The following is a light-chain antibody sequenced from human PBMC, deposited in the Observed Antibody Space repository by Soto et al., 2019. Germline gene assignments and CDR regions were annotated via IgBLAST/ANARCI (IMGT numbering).Light chain of an antibody. J-gene: IGLJ2*01. Sequence: QSALTQPPSASGSPGQSVTISCTGSSSDVGGYNYVSWYQQHPGKAPKLMIYEVSNRPSGVPDRLSGSKSGNTASLTVSGLQAEDEADYYCSSYRGSNTFVFGGGTKVTVL. V-gene: IGLV2-8*01. CDR3: SSYRGSNTFV. CDR2: EVS. CDR1: SSDVGGYNY.